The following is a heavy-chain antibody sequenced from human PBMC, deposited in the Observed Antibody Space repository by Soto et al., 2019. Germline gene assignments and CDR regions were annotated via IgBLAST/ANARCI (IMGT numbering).Heavy chain of an antibody. V-gene: IGHV3-21*01. J-gene: IGHJ4*02. CDR2: ISSSSSYI. CDR1: GFTFSSYS. D-gene: IGHD4-17*01. CDR3: ARGTVTTPFDY. Sequence: EVQLVESGGGLVKPGGSLRLSCAASGFTFSSYSMNWVRQAPGKGLEWVSSISSSSSYIYYADSVKGRFTISRDNAKNSLYLQMNSLRSEDTAVYYCARGTVTTPFDYWGQGTLVTVSS.